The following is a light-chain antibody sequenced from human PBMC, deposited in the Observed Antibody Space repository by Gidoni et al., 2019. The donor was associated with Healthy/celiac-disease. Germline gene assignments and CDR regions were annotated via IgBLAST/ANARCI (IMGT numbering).Light chain of an antibody. V-gene: IGKV1-9*01. CDR1: QGIISY. J-gene: IGKJ5*01. Sequence: IQLTPSPSFLSASVGDSVTITCRASQGIISYLAWYQQKPGKAPTLLIYAASTLQSGVPSRLSGSGSGTEFTLTSSSLQPEDLATYYCQKLNSYPITFXQXTRLEIK. CDR2: AAS. CDR3: QKLNSYPIT.